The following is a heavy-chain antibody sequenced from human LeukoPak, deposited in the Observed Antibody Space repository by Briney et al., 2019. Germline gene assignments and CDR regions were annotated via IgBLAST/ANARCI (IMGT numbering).Heavy chain of an antibody. Sequence: GGSLRLSCAASGFTFSSYGMHWVRQAPGKGLGWVAVISYDGSNKYYADSVKGRFTISRDNSKNTLYLQMNSLRAEDTAVYYCAKDQALSLSSSRALDYWGQGTLVTVSS. CDR2: ISYDGSNK. V-gene: IGHV3-30*18. CDR3: AKDQALSLSSSRALDY. D-gene: IGHD2-2*01. J-gene: IGHJ4*02. CDR1: GFTFSSYG.